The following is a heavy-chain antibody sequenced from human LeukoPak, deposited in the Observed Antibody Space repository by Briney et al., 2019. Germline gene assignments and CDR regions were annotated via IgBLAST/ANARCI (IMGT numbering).Heavy chain of an antibody. Sequence: GGSLRLSCAASGFTFSSYAMSWVRQAPGKGLEWVSAISGSGGSTYYADSVKGRFTISRDNSKNTLYLQMNSLRAEDTAVYYCAKDGIGIVGAKVAYYFDYWGQGTLVTVSS. V-gene: IGHV3-23*01. J-gene: IGHJ4*02. CDR2: ISGSGGST. CDR3: AKDGIGIVGAKVAYYFDY. D-gene: IGHD1-26*01. CDR1: GFTFSSYA.